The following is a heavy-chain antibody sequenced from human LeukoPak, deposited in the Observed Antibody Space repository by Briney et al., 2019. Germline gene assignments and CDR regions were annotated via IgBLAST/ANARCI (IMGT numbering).Heavy chain of an antibody. CDR1: GFTFSDYY. Sequence: PGGSLRLSXAASGFTFSDYYMSWIRQAPGKGLEWVSYISSSGSTIYYADSVKGRFTISRDNAKNSLYLQMNSLRAEDTAVYYCASPSRLPPGSYSKAFDIWGQGTMVTVSS. CDR3: ASPSRLPPGSYSKAFDI. V-gene: IGHV3-11*04. J-gene: IGHJ3*02. D-gene: IGHD1-26*01. CDR2: ISSSGSTI.